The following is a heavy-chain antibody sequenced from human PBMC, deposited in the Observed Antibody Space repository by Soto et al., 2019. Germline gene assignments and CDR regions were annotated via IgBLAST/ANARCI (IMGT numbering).Heavy chain of an antibody. CDR1: GFTFSDYY. J-gene: IGHJ3*02. CDR3: ARKSSAYDACCI. V-gene: IGHV3-11*01. Sequence: QVQLVESGGGLVKPGGSLRLSCAASGFTFSDYYMRWIRQAPGKWLEWGSDISGNGNTIYYADSVKDRFTVSRANADYSLYLETYCVRAEDPAVYYCARKSSAYDACCIWGQGTIVTFSS. CDR2: ISGNGNTI. D-gene: IGHD3-22*01.